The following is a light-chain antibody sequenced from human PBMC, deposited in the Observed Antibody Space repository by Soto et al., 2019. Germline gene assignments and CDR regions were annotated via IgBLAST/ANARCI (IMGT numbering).Light chain of an antibody. CDR3: QQSYSTPPWT. CDR2: AAS. V-gene: IGKV1-39*01. Sequence: DIQMTQSPSSLSASVGDRVTITCRASPSISSYLNWYQQKPGKAPKLLIYAASSLQSGVPSRFSGSRSGTDFTPTISSIQPEDFATYYCQQSYSTPPWTFGQGTKVEIK. J-gene: IGKJ1*01. CDR1: PSISSY.